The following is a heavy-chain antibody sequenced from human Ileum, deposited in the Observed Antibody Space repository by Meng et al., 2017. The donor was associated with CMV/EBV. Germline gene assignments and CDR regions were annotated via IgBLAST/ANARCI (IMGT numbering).Heavy chain of an antibody. CDR1: GASTTSSY. Sequence: GSLRLSCSVSGASTTSSYWSWIRQPPGKGLEWIGYIYYSGSTNYNPSLKSRVTISVDTSKNQFSLKLSSVTAADTAVYYCARHYDFWSGEYYYYGMDVWGQGTTVTVSS. CDR3: ARHYDFWSGEYYYYGMDV. V-gene: IGHV4-59*01. J-gene: IGHJ6*02. D-gene: IGHD3-3*01. CDR2: IYYSGST.